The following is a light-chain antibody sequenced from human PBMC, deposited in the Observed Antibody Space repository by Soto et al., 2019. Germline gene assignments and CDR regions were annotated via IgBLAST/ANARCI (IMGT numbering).Light chain of an antibody. CDR2: EVS. J-gene: IGLJ1*01. V-gene: IGLV2-8*01. CDR3: CSYAGSDNYV. CDR1: SSDVGGYNY. Sequence: QSVLTQPPSASGSPGQSVTISCTGTSSDVGGYNYVSWYQQHPGKAPKLMIYEVSKRPSGVPDRFSGSKSGNTASLTVSGLQAEDEADYYCCSYAGSDNYVFGTGTKVPVL.